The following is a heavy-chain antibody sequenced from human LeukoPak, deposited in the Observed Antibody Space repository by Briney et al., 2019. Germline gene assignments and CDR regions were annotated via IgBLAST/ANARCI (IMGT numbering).Heavy chain of an antibody. Sequence: GGSLRLSCAASGFTFSTYDMHWVRQAPGKGPEWVTFIQYDGSNKYYADSVKGRFTVSRDNSKNMVYLQMNSLRTEDTARYYCARSFTMVRAYDYWGQGTLVTVSP. V-gene: IGHV3-30*02. J-gene: IGHJ4*02. CDR3: ARSFTMVRAYDY. D-gene: IGHD3-10*01. CDR2: IQYDGSNK. CDR1: GFTFSTYD.